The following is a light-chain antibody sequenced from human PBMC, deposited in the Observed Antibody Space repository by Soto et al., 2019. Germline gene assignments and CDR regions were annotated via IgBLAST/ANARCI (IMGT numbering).Light chain of an antibody. CDR1: QSISSW. CDR2: LTY. J-gene: IGKJ1*01. V-gene: IGKV1-5*01. CDR3: LQHNSYTRT. Sequence: DIQMTQSPSSLSASVGDRVTITCGASQSISSWLAWYQQMPGKAPKRLIYLTYSLQTGVPSRFRGSGYGTELSITISSMKNEDSETYLCLQHNSYTRTFGHGTKVDIK.